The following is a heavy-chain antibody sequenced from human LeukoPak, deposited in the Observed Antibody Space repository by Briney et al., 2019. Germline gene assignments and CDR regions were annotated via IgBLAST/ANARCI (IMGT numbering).Heavy chain of an antibody. D-gene: IGHD3-10*01. CDR1: GLTFSSYW. CDR2: INSDGRST. J-gene: IGHJ4*02. Sequence: GGSLRLSCSPSGLTFSSYWVHWVRQPPGKGLVWVSRINSDGRSTSYADSVKCRYTISRDNAKNSLYLQMISLRAEDTALYYCAKSRMADLRGERKYCFDYWGQGTLVTVSS. V-gene: IGHV3-74*01. CDR3: AKSRMADLRGERKYCFDY.